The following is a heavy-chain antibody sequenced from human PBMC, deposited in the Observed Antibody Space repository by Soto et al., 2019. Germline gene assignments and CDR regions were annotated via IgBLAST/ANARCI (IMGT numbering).Heavy chain of an antibody. Sequence: QVQLVQSGAEVKKPGASVKVSCKASGYTFTSYDINWVRQATGQGLEWMGWMNPNSGNTGYAQKFQGRVTMTRNTYISTAYMELSSLRSEDTAVYYWALWRGYYYAMDVWGQGTTVTVSS. V-gene: IGHV1-8*01. J-gene: IGHJ6*02. CDR3: ALWRGYYYAMDV. D-gene: IGHD3-10*01. CDR1: GYTFTSYD. CDR2: MNPNSGNT.